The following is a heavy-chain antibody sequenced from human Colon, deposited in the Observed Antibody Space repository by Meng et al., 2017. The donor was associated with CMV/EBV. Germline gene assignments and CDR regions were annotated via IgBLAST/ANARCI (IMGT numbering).Heavy chain of an antibody. D-gene: IGHD3-3*01. J-gene: IGHJ4*02. Sequence: CKDSNYSFSSYGISWVRQAPGQGLEWMGWISDYNGATKYSQKLQGRVTMTTDASTSTAYMELRSLRSDDTTVYFCARAGNYDPAYFDHWGQGTLVTVSS. V-gene: IGHV1-18*01. CDR3: ARAGNYDPAYFDH. CDR2: ISDYNGAT. CDR1: NYSFSSYG.